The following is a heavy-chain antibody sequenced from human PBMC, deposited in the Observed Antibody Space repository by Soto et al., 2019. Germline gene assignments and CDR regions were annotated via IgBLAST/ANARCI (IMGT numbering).Heavy chain of an antibody. J-gene: IGHJ4*02. D-gene: IGHD2-2*01. CDR3: ARYYQPWDIVVVPAAMGY. CDR2: ISYDRSNK. V-gene: IGHV3-30*03. Sequence: QVQLVESGGGVVQPGRSLRLSCAASGFTFSSYGMHWVRQAAGKGLEWVAVISYDRSNKYYADSVKGRFTISRDNSKNTLYLQMNSLRAQDTAVYYCARYYQPWDIVVVPAAMGYWGQGTLVTVSS. CDR1: GFTFSSYG.